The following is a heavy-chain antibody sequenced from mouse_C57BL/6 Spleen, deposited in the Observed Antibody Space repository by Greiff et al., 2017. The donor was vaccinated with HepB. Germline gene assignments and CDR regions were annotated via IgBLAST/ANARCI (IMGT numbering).Heavy chain of an antibody. D-gene: IGHD1-1*02. CDR1: GYTFTDYY. CDR2: INPYNGGT. J-gene: IGHJ2*01. CDR3: ASRYYGGYFDY. V-gene: IGHV1-19*01. Sequence: EVQLQQSGPVLVKPGASVKMSCKASGYTFTDYYMNWVKQSHGKSLEWIGVINPYNGGTSYNQKFKGKATLTVDMSSSTAYMELNSLTSEDAAVYYFASRYYGGYFDYWGQGTTLTVSS.